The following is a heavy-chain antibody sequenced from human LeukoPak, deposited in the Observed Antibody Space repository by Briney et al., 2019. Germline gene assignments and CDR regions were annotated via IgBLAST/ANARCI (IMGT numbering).Heavy chain of an antibody. CDR1: GGSFSGYY. D-gene: IGHD1-14*01. CDR3: ARGIRRNHLDY. V-gene: IGHV4-34*01. J-gene: IGHJ4*02. Sequence: SETLSLTCAVYGGSFSGYYWSWVRQPPGKGLEWIGEINHSGSTNYNPSHKSRVTISVDTSKNQFSLKLSSVTAPDTAVYYCARGIRRNHLDYWGQGTLVTVSS. CDR2: INHSGST.